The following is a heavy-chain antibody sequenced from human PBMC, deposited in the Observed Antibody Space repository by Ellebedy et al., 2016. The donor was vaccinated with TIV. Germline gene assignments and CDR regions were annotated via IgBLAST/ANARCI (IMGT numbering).Heavy chain of an antibody. Sequence: GESLKISCAASGFTFSSYGMHWVRQAPGKGLEWVAVIWYDGSNKYYADSVKGRFTISRDNSKNTLYLQMNSLRAEDTAVYYCARVDYDSSGYLDGCLDYWGQGTLVTVSS. CDR2: IWYDGSNK. D-gene: IGHD3-22*01. CDR1: GFTFSSYG. J-gene: IGHJ4*02. CDR3: ARVDYDSSGYLDGCLDY. V-gene: IGHV3-33*01.